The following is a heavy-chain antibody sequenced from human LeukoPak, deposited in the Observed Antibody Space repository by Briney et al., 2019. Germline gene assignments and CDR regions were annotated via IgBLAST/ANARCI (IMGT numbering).Heavy chain of an antibody. CDR1: GGTFSSYA. CDR2: IIPIFGTA. J-gene: IGHJ4*02. CDR3: ARGLCSGGSCYSPFDY. D-gene: IGHD2-15*01. V-gene: IGHV1-69*05. Sequence: ASVKVSCKAPGGTFSSYAISWVRQAPGQGLEWMGRIIPIFGTANYAQKFQGRVTITTDESTSTAYMELSSLRSEDTAVYYCARGLCSGGSCYSPFDYWGQGTLVTVSS.